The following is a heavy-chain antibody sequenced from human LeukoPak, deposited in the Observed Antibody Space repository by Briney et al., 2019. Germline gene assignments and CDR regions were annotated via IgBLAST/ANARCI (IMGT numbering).Heavy chain of an antibody. V-gene: IGHV4-34*01. Sequence: PSETLSLTCAVYGGSFSGYYWSWIRQPPGKGLEWIGSIYYTGRTYYNPSLKSRVTISVDTSETQFSLNLSSVTAADTAVYYCARLRVTGTRYFDYWGQGTLVTVSS. D-gene: IGHD6-19*01. CDR2: IYYTGRT. CDR1: GGSFSGYY. CDR3: ARLRVTGTRYFDY. J-gene: IGHJ4*02.